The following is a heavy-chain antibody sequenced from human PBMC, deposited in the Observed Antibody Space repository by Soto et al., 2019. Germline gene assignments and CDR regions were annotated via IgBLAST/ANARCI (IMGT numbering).Heavy chain of an antibody. CDR3: ARMNRDYYYYGMDV. Sequence: PSETLSLTCGVSGDSISSSKWWTCVRQTPGNGLEWIGKIDHNGVANYNPSLEGRVTISKDISKNQISLKVTSVTAADSADYYCARMNRDYYYYGMDVWGQGATVTVSS. V-gene: IGHV4-4*02. CDR1: GDSISSSKW. CDR2: IDHNGVA. J-gene: IGHJ6*02.